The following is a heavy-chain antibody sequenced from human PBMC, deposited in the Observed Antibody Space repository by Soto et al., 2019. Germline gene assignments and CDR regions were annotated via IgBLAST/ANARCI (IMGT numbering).Heavy chain of an antibody. D-gene: IGHD6-13*01. J-gene: IGHJ6*04. CDR1: GFTFSSYG. CDR2: ISYDESNK. V-gene: IGHV3-30*18. Sequence: PGGSLRLSCAASGFTFSSYGMHWVRQAPGKGLEWVAVISYDESNKYYADSVKGRFTISRDNSKNTLYLQMNSLRAEDTAVYYCAKSIAAVGTPPYFYYYGMDVWGKGTTVTVS. CDR3: AKSIAAVGTPPYFYYYGMDV.